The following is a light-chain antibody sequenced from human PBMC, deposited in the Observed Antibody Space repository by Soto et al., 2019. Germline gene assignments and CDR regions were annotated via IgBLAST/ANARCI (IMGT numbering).Light chain of an antibody. Sequence: QSVLTQPPSASGSPGQSVTISCTGTSSDVGAYNYVSWYQQHPGKAPKLIIYEVSKRPSGVPDRFSGSKSGNTASLTVSGLQAEDEADYYCSSHAGSINVAFGGGTKLIVL. J-gene: IGLJ2*01. CDR1: SSDVGAYNY. V-gene: IGLV2-8*01. CDR2: EVS. CDR3: SSHAGSINVA.